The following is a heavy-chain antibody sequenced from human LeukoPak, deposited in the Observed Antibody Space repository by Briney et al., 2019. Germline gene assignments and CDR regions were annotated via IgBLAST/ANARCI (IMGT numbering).Heavy chain of an antibody. J-gene: IGHJ4*02. CDR1: GYTFIDYY. CDR2: INPNSGAT. Sequence: ASVKVSCKASGYTFIDYYMHWVRQAPGRGLEWMGWINPNSGATNYAQNFQGRVTMTRDTSINTAYMELSRLRSDDTAVYYCARVAYFYDSSGYYYSDYWGQGTLVTVSS. D-gene: IGHD3-22*01. CDR3: ARVAYFYDSSGYYYSDY. V-gene: IGHV1-2*02.